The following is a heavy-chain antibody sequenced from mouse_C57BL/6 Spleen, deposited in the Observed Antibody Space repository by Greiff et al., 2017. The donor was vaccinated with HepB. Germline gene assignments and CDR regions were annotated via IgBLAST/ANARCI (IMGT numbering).Heavy chain of an antibody. Sequence: QVQLQQPGAELVMPGASVKLSCKASGYTFTSYWMHWVKQRPGQGLEWIGEIDPSDSYTNYNQKFKGKSTLTVDKSSSTAYMQLSSLTSEDSAVYYCARGITTVTGYFDYWGQGTTLTVSS. D-gene: IGHD1-2*01. CDR2: IDPSDSYT. V-gene: IGHV1-69*01. CDR3: ARGITTVTGYFDY. J-gene: IGHJ2*01. CDR1: GYTFTSYW.